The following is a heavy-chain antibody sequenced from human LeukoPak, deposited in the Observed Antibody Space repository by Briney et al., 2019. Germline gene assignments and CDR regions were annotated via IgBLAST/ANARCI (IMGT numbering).Heavy chain of an antibody. CDR2: IYTSGST. V-gene: IGHV4-4*07. D-gene: IGHD1-26*01. Sequence: PSETLSLTCTVSGGSISSYYWSWIRQPAGKGLEWIGRIYTSGSTNYNPSLKSRVTMSVDTSKNQFSLKLSSVTAADTAVYYCARGRWELRVYDAFDIWGQGTMVTVSS. J-gene: IGHJ3*02. CDR3: ARGRWELRVYDAFDI. CDR1: GGSISSYY.